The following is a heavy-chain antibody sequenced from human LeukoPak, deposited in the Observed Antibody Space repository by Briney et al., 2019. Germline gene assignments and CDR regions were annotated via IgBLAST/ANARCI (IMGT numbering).Heavy chain of an antibody. Sequence: GGSLRLSCAASGFTFSSYAMSWVRQAPGKGLEWVSAISGSGGSTYYADSVKGRFTISRDNSKNTLYLQMNNLRAEDTAVYYCAKEAHGTAMAYSYFDYWGQGTLVTVSS. CDR3: AKEAHGTAMAYSYFDY. J-gene: IGHJ4*02. V-gene: IGHV3-23*01. CDR2: ISGSGGST. D-gene: IGHD5-18*01. CDR1: GFTFSSYA.